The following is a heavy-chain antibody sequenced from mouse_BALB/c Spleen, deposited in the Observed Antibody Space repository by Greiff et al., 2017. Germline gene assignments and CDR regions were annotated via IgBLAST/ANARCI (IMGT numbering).Heavy chain of an antibody. V-gene: IGHV5-4*02. J-gene: IGHJ4*01. CDR3: ARGYGNYGDYAMDY. CDR1: GFTFSDYY. CDR2: ISDGGSYT. D-gene: IGHD2-1*01. Sequence: EVKLQESGGGLVKPGGSLKLSCAASGFTFSDYYMYWVRQTPEKRLEWVATISDGGSYTYYPDSVKGRFTISRDNAKNNLYLQMSSLKSEDTAMYYCARGYGNYGDYAMDYWGQGTSVTVSS.